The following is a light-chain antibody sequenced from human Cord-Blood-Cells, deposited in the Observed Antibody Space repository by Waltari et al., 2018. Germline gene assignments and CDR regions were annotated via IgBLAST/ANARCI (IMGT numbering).Light chain of an antibody. CDR2: NDS. Sequence: SYVLTQPPSVSVSPGQTARITCSGDALPKQYAYWYQQKPGQAPVLVIYNDSERPSGIPERFSGSSSGTTVTLTISGVQAEDEADYYCQSADSSGTYVVFGGGTKLTVL. CDR3: QSADSSGTYVV. J-gene: IGLJ2*01. CDR1: ALPKQY. V-gene: IGLV3-25*03.